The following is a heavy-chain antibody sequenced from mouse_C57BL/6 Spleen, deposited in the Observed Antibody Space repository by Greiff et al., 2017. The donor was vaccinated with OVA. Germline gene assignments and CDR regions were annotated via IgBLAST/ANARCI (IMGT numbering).Heavy chain of an antibody. CDR2: IYPGSGSP. Sequence: QVQLQQPGAELVKPGASVKMSCKASGYTFTSYWITWVKQRPGQGLEWIGDIYPGSGSPNYNEKFKSKATLTVDTSSSTAYMQLSSLTSEDSAVYYCARDGNYDYYAMDYWGQGTSVTVSS. CDR3: ARDGNYDYYAMDY. D-gene: IGHD2-1*01. CDR1: GYTFTSYW. V-gene: IGHV1-55*01. J-gene: IGHJ4*01.